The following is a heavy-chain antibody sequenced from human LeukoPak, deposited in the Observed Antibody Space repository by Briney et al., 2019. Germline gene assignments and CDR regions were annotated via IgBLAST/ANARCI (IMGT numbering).Heavy chain of an antibody. CDR2: IWHDGATK. CDR3: ARELLGECPDAFDV. V-gene: IGHV3-33*01. Sequence: GGSLRLSCKTSGFIFSNYAMHWVRQAPGKGLDWVAMIWHDGATKFYADSVKGRFTISRDNSKDTLYLQMDSLRAEDTAVFYCARELLGECPDAFDVWGQGTIVTVSS. CDR1: GFIFSNYA. J-gene: IGHJ3*01. D-gene: IGHD3-16*01.